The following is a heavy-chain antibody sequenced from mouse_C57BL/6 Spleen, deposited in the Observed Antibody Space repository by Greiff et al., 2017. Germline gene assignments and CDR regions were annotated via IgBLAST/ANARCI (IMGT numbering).Heavy chain of an antibody. CDR1: GYTFTSYG. CDR2: IYPRSGNT. CDR3: ARDYYGSSEGSYYFDY. Sequence: QVQLQQSGAELARPGASVKLSCKASGYTFTSYGISWVKQRTGQGLEWIGEIYPRSGNTYYNEKFKGKATLTADKSSSTAYMELRSLTSEDSAVYFCARDYYGSSEGSYYFDYWGQGTTLTVSS. J-gene: IGHJ2*01. V-gene: IGHV1-81*01. D-gene: IGHD1-1*01.